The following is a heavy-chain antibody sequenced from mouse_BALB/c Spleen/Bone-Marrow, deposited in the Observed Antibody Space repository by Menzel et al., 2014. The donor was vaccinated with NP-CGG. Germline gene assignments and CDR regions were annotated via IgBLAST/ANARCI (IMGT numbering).Heavy chain of an antibody. V-gene: IGHV3-5*02. CDR3: ARGYDYFDY. Sequence: EVKLQESGPGLVKPSQTVSLTCTVTGISITTGNYRWSWIRQFPGNKLEWIGYIYYSGTITYNPSLTSRTTITRDTSKNQFFLELNSLTAEDTATYYCARGYDYFDYWGQGTTLTVSS. CDR2: IYYSGTI. CDR1: GISITTGNYR. D-gene: IGHD2-2*01. J-gene: IGHJ2*01.